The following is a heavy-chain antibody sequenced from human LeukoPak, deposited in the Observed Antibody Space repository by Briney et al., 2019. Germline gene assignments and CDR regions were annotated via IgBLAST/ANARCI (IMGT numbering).Heavy chain of an antibody. Sequence: SVKVSCKASGGTFSSYAISWVRQAPGQGLEWMGGIIPIFGTANYAQKFQGRVTITTDESTSTAYMELSSLRSEDTAVYYCARLMYSSSWLPTNIWFDPWGQGTLVTVSS. J-gene: IGHJ5*02. V-gene: IGHV1-69*05. D-gene: IGHD6-13*01. CDR2: IIPIFGTA. CDR3: ARLMYSSSWLPTNIWFDP. CDR1: GGTFSSYA.